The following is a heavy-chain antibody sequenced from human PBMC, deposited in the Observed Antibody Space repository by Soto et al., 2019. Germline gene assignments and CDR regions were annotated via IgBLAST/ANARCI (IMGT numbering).Heavy chain of an antibody. Sequence: GESLKISCKASGYSFTSYWIGWVRQMPGKGLEWMGIIYPGDSDTRYSPSFQGQVTISADKSISTAYLQWSSLKASDTAMYYCARGHSGYDFRPYYFDYWGQGTLVTVSS. CDR2: IYPGDSDT. V-gene: IGHV5-51*01. CDR1: GYSFTSYW. J-gene: IGHJ4*02. CDR3: ARGHSGYDFRPYYFDY. D-gene: IGHD5-12*01.